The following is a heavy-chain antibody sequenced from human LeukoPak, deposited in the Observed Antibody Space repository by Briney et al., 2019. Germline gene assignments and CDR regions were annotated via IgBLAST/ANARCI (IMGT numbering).Heavy chain of an antibody. CDR1: GYSISSGYY. CDR3: ARDGGSSSSRDYFDY. D-gene: IGHD6-6*01. Sequence: SETLSLTCAVSGYSISSGYYWGWIRQPPGKGLEWIGSIYHSGSTYYNPSLKRRVTISVDTSKNQFSLKLSSVTAADTAVYYCARDGGSSSSRDYFDYWGQGTLVTVSS. J-gene: IGHJ4*02. CDR2: IYHSGST. V-gene: IGHV4-38-2*02.